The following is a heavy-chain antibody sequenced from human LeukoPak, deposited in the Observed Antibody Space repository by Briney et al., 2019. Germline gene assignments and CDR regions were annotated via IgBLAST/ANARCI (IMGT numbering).Heavy chain of an antibody. CDR3: AKDGPVSPLILANY. D-gene: IGHD5-12*01. J-gene: IGHJ4*02. Sequence: PGGSLRLSCAASGFTFSTYWMTWVRQAPGKGLEWVSTISGSGGSTYYADSVKGRFTISRDNSKNTLSLQMNSLRAEDTAVYYCAKDGPVSPLILANYWGQGTLVTVSS. V-gene: IGHV3-23*01. CDR1: GFTFSTYW. CDR2: ISGSGGST.